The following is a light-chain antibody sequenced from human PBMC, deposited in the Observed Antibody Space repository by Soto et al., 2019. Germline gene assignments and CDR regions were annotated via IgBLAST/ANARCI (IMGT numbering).Light chain of an antibody. J-gene: IGLJ1*01. CDR2: SIS. Sequence: QAVVTQEPSLTVSPGGTVTLTCAPSTGAVTSDNYPNWFQLKPGQAPKSMIYSISNKHSWTPARFSGYLLGGKAALTLSGVQPEDEAEYYCLLYYGGVYVFGSGTKVTVL. CDR3: LLYYGGVYV. CDR1: TGAVTSDNY. V-gene: IGLV7-43*01.